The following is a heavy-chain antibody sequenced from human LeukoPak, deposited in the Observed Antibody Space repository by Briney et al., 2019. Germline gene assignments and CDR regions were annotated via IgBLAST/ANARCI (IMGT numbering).Heavy chain of an antibody. Sequence: GASVKVSCKVSGYTLTELSMHWVRQAPGKGLEWMGGFDPEDGETIYAQKFQGRVTMTEDTSTDTAYMELSSLRSEDTAVYYCATDSLKSDYYDSSGYPAFGYWGQGTWSPSPQ. CDR2: FDPEDGET. J-gene: IGHJ4*02. D-gene: IGHD3-22*01. CDR3: ATDSLKSDYYDSSGYPAFGY. V-gene: IGHV1-24*01. CDR1: GYTLTELS.